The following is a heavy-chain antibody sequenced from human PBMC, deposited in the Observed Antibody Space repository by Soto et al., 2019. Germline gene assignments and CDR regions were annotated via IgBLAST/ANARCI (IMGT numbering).Heavy chain of an antibody. V-gene: IGHV1-69*06. J-gene: IGHJ6*02. Sequence: QVQLVQSGAEVKKPGSSVKVSCKASGGTFSSYAISWVRQAPGQGLEWMGGIIPIFGTANYAQKFQGRVTITADKSTSTAYMELSSLRSEDTAVYYCAKGKKYCSSPSCYTGWSYYYYYYGMDVCGQGTTVTVSS. D-gene: IGHD2-2*02. CDR1: GGTFSSYA. CDR3: AKGKKYCSSPSCYTGWSYYYYYYGMDV. CDR2: IIPIFGTA.